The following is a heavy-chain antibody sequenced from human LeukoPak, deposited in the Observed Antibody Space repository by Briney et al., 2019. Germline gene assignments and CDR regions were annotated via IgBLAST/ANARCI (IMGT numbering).Heavy chain of an antibody. V-gene: IGHV3-66*01. D-gene: IGHD3-3*01. J-gene: IGHJ4*02. CDR1: GFTFSSYA. CDR3: ASGLRFLEWLLPFDY. Sequence: GGSLRLSCAASGFTFSSYAMSWVRQAPGKGLEWVSVIYSGGSTYYADSVKGRFTISRDNSKNTLYLQMNSLRAEDTAVYYCASGLRFLEWLLPFDYWGQGTLVTVSS. CDR2: IYSGGST.